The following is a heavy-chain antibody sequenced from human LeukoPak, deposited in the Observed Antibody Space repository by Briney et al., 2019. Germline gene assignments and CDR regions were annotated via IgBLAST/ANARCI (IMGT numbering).Heavy chain of an antibody. J-gene: IGHJ4*02. CDR2: IYYSGST. CDR1: GVSISTSSSYY. CDR3: ARDFSGRPRVFDY. Sequence: SETLSLTCTVSGVSISTSSSYYWSWIRQPPGKGLEWIGYIYYSGSTNYNPSLKSRVTISLDTSKNKFSLKLSSVTAADTAVYYCARDFSGRPRVFDYWGQGTLVTVSS. V-gene: IGHV4-61*01. D-gene: IGHD1-26*01.